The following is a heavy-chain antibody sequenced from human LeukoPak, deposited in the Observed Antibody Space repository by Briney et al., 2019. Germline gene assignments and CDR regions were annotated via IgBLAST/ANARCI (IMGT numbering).Heavy chain of an antibody. CDR3: ARDRLRSESYFIKY. CDR1: AFTFCDYS. D-gene: IGHD3-10*01. J-gene: IGHJ4*02. V-gene: IGHV3-48*01. Sequence: GGSLRRYGAPSAFTFCDYSVNCVRQAPGKGLEWISYISGRCSTIYYADSVRGRFTISRDNAKNSMYLQMNSLRAEDTAVYYCARDRLRSESYFIKYRGQGTLVTVSS. CDR2: ISGRCSTI.